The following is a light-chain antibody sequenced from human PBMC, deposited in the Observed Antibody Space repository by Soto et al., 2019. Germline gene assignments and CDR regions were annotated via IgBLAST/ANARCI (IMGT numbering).Light chain of an antibody. CDR2: GAS. CDR1: QSVSSY. Sequence: EIVLTQSPATLSLSPGERATLSCRASQSVSSYLAWYQQKPGQPPRLLIYGASNRATGIPARFSGSGSGTDFTLTISSLEPEDFAVYYCQQRSNWPPSITFGQGTRLEIK. CDR3: QQRSNWPPSIT. J-gene: IGKJ5*01. V-gene: IGKV3-11*01.